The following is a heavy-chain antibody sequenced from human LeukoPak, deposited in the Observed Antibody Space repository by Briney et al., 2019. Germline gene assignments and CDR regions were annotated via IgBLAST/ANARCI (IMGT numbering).Heavy chain of an antibody. D-gene: IGHD5-18*01. Sequence: PSETLSLTCTVSGGSITSSSYYWGWLRQPPGKGLEWIGSIYYSGSTFNNPSLKGRVTICVDTSKNQLSLNLSSVTAADTAVYYCARRWTGYSYGDAFDIWGQGTMVTVSS. CDR2: IYYSGST. V-gene: IGHV4-39*01. CDR3: ARRWTGYSYGDAFDI. J-gene: IGHJ3*02. CDR1: GGSITSSSYY.